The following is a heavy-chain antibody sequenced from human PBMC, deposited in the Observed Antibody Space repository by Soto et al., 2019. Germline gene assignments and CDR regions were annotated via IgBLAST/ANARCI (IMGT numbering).Heavy chain of an antibody. D-gene: IGHD4-17*01. CDR2: ISSSSSYT. J-gene: IGHJ3*02. Sequence: SGGSLRLSCAASGFTFSDYYMSWIRQAPGKGLEWVSYISSSSSYTNYADSVKGRFTISRDNAKNSLYLQMNSLRAEDTAVYYCASDYGGNPRPDAFDIWGQGTMVTVSS. CDR1: GFTFSDYY. CDR3: ASDYGGNPRPDAFDI. V-gene: IGHV3-11*06.